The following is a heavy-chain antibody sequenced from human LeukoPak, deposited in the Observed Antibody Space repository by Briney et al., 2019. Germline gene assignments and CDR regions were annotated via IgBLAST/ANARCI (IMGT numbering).Heavy chain of an antibody. CDR1: GGSISSYY. J-gene: IGHJ6*02. CDR3: ASLGTITMIGGMDV. CDR2: IYYSGST. Sequence: SETLSLTCSVSGGSISSYYWSWIRQHPGKGLEWIGYIYYSGSTYYNPSLKSRVTISVDTSKNQFSLKLSSVTAADTAVYYCASLGTITMIGGMDVWGQGTTVTVSS. D-gene: IGHD3-22*01. V-gene: IGHV4-59*06.